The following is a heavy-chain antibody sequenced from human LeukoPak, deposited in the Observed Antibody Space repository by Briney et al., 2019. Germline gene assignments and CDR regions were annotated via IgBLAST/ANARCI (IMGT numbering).Heavy chain of an antibody. D-gene: IGHD3/OR15-3a*01. CDR2: LSSSGAGA. V-gene: IGHV3-23*01. J-gene: IGHJ4*02. CDR1: GFAFNKFT. CDR3: TKRAGLTFDS. Sequence: GGSLRLSCGASGFAFNKFTMSWVRQAPGKGLEWVSSLSSSGAGASYADSVRGRFTISRDNSNNTLFLQLNSLRADGTAVYYCTKRAGLTFDSWGQGTLVTVSS.